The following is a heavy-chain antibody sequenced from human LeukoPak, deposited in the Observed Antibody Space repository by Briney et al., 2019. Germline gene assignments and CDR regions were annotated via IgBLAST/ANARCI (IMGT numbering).Heavy chain of an antibody. J-gene: IGHJ5*02. CDR3: ARTPPGGPVVWFDP. D-gene: IGHD2-15*01. CDR2: IYYSGST. Sequence: SETLSLTCTVSGGSISSYYWSWIRQPPGKGLEWIGYIYYSGSTNYNPSLKSRVTISVDTSKNQFSLKLSSVTAADTAVYYCARTPPGGPVVWFDPWGQGTLVTVSS. CDR1: GGSISSYY. V-gene: IGHV4-59*01.